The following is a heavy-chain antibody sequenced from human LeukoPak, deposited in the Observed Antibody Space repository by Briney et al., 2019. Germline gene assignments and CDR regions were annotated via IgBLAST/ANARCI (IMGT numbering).Heavy chain of an antibody. CDR3: AADGMNYGDFDY. V-gene: IGHV1-58*02. CDR1: GFPFPISA. Sequence: KVSCHASGFPFPISAMQWVRQPRGQRLEWIGWIVFVSGNTNYPQKFQQRVTITKDMSTSTAYMELSSLRSEYTGVYYCAADGMNYGDFDYWGQGTLVTVSS. CDR2: IVFVSGNT. D-gene: IGHD4-17*01. J-gene: IGHJ4*02.